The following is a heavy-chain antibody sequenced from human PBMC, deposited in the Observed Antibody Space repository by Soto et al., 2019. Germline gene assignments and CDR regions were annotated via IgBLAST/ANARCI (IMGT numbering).Heavy chain of an antibody. CDR2: INAGNGNT. CDR3: ARASGYCSSTSCPMTKIDY. CDR1: GYTFTSYA. Sequence: ASVKVSCKASGYTFTSYAMHWVRQAPGQRLEWMGWINAGNGNTKYSQKFQGRVTMTRDTSTSTVYMELSSLRSEDTAVYYCARASGYCSSTSCPMTKIDYWGQGTLVTVSS. D-gene: IGHD2-2*01. V-gene: IGHV1-3*01. J-gene: IGHJ4*02.